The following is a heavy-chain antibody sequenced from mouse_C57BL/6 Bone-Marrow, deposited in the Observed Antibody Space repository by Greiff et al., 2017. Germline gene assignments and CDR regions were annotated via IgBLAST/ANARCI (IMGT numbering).Heavy chain of an antibody. CDR3: EREGKYAYRNYFPWFDY. V-gene: IGHV1-80*01. J-gene: IGHJ3*01. Sequence: VQLQQSGAELVKPGASVKISCKASGYAFSSYWMNWVKQRPGKGLEWIGQIYPGDGDTNYNGKFKGKATLTADKSSSTAYMQLSSLTSEDSAVYSGEREGKYAYRNYFPWFDYWGQGTLVTVSA. CDR2: IYPGDGDT. D-gene: IGHD2-5*01. CDR1: GYAFSSYW.